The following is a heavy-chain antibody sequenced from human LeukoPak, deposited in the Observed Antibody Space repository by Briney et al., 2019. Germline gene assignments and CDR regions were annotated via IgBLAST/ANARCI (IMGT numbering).Heavy chain of an antibody. J-gene: IGHJ3*02. CDR3: ARDTYSSGWSGYAFDI. CDR2: ISVYNGNT. D-gene: IGHD6-19*01. CDR1: GYTFTRYG. V-gene: IGHV1-18*01. Sequence: GASVRVSCKASGYTFTRYGMTWVRQAPGQGLEWMGWISVYNGNTNYAQKFQGRVTMTKATSTSRVYMELRSLRPDDTAVYYCARDTYSSGWSGYAFDIWGQGTMVTVSS.